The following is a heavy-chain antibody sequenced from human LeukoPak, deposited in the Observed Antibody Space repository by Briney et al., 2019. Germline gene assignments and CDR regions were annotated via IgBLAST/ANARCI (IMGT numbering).Heavy chain of an antibody. D-gene: IGHD3-16*01. Sequence: PGGSLRLSCAASGFTFSSYGMHWVRQAPGKGLEWVAVISYDGSNKYYADSVKGRFTISRDNSKNTLYLQMNSLRAEDTAVYYCAKGVLGHYFDYWGQGTLVTVSS. V-gene: IGHV3-30*18. CDR1: GFTFSSYG. CDR3: AKGVLGHYFDY. CDR2: ISYDGSNK. J-gene: IGHJ4*02.